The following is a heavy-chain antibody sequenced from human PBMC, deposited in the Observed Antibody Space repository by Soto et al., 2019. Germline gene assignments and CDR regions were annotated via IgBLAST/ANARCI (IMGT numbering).Heavy chain of an antibody. CDR2: IWYDGSNK. D-gene: IGHD2-21*02. Sequence: GGSLRLSCAASGFTFGSYGMHWVRQAPGKGLEWVAVIWYDGSNKYYADSVKGRFTISRDNSKNTLYLQMNSLRAEDTAVYYCARDRVVTAIDYWGQGTLVTVSS. CDR1: GFTFGSYG. CDR3: ARDRVVTAIDY. J-gene: IGHJ4*02. V-gene: IGHV3-33*01.